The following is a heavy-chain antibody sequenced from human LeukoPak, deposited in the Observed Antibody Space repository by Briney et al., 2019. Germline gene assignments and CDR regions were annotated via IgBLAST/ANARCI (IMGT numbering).Heavy chain of an antibody. V-gene: IGHV3-30*02. J-gene: IGHJ5*02. D-gene: IGHD1-26*01. CDR1: GFTFSSSG. Sequence: WGSLRLSCAASGFTFSSSGMHWVCHGPGEGLGLASFIRYDVSDKYYADSVKSRCTISRDNSKHTLYLQMNSLRADDRAVYYCEKDRGEATWFVPWGEGSLVSVSS. CDR2: IRYDVSDK. CDR3: EKDRGEATWFVP.